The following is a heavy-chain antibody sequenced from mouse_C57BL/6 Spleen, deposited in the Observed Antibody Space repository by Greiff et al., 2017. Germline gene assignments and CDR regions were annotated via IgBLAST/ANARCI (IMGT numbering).Heavy chain of an antibody. V-gene: IGHV1-15*01. CDR2: IDPETGGT. Sequence: VQLQQSGAELVRPGASVTLSCKASGYTFTDYEMHWVKQTPVHGLEWIGAIDPETGGTAYNQKFKGKAILTADKSSSTAYMELRRLTSEDSAVYYCTRHGSSYFDYWGQGTTLTVSS. CDR1: GYTFTDYE. CDR3: TRHGSSYFDY. J-gene: IGHJ2*01. D-gene: IGHD1-1*01.